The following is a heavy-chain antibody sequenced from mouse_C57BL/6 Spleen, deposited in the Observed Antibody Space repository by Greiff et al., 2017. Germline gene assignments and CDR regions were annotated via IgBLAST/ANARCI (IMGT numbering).Heavy chain of an antibody. Sequence: QVQLQQPGAELVKPGASVKLSCKASGYTFTSYWMQWVKQRPGQGLEWIGEIDPSDSYTNYNQKFKGKATLTVDTSSSTAYMQLSSLTSEDSAVYYCARGGTAQAIAWFAYWGQGTLVTVSA. D-gene: IGHD3-2*02. CDR2: IDPSDSYT. CDR1: GYTFTSYW. J-gene: IGHJ3*01. V-gene: IGHV1-50*01. CDR3: ARGGTAQAIAWFAY.